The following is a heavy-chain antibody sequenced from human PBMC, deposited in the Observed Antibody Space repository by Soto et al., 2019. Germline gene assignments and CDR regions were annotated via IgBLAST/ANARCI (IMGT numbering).Heavy chain of an antibody. V-gene: IGHV1-69*01. Sequence: QVQLVQSGAEVKKPGSSVKVSCKASGGTFSSYAISWVRQAPGQGLEWMGGIIPIFGTAHYAQKFQGSVTITADECTSTAYMDLRSLRSEARAVYYCARCPGIAAAGHIWFGPSGQGTLVTVSS. CDR1: GGTFSSYA. J-gene: IGHJ5*02. CDR3: ARCPGIAAAGHIWFGP. CDR2: IIPIFGTA. D-gene: IGHD6-13*01.